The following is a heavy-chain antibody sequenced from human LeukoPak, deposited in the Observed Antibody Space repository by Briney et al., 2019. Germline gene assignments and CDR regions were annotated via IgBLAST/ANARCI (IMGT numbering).Heavy chain of an antibody. J-gene: IGHJ5*02. CDR3: ARRGIAAAGRLGGWFDP. D-gene: IGHD6-13*01. CDR2: INHSGST. CDR1: GGSFSGYY. V-gene: IGHV4-34*01. Sequence: KPSETLSLTCAVYGGSFSGYYWSWIRQPPGKGLEWIGEINHSGSTNYNPSLKSRVTISVGTSKNQFSLKLSSVTAADTAVYYCARRGIAAAGRLGGWFDPWGQGTLVTVSS.